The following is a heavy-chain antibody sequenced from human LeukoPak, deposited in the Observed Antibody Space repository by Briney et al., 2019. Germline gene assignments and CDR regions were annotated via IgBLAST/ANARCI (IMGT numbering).Heavy chain of an antibody. D-gene: IGHD2-15*01. CDR2: IYYSGST. CDR1: GGSISSSSYY. CDR3: ARVVVATVRGREIDY. J-gene: IGHJ4*02. Sequence: PSETLSLTCTVSGGSISSSSYYWGWIRQPPGKGLEWIGSIYYSGSTYYNPSLKSRVTISVGTSKNQFSLKLSSVTAADTAVYYCARVVVATVRGREIDYWGQGTLVTVSS. V-gene: IGHV4-39*07.